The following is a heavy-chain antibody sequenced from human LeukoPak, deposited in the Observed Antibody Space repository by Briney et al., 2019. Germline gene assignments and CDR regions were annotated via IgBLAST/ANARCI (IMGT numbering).Heavy chain of an antibody. Sequence: GASVKVSCKASGYTFTSYDINWVRQASGQGPEWMGGMNPNSGNTVYAQKFQGRVTMTRDTSISTSYMEPSSLRSDDTAVYYCARGRTNYFDYWGQGTLVTVSS. CDR3: ARGRTNYFDY. CDR2: MNPNSGNT. CDR1: GYTFTSYD. J-gene: IGHJ4*02. V-gene: IGHV1-8*02.